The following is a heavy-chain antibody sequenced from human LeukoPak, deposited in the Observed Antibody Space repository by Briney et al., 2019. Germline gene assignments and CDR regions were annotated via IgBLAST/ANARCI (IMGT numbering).Heavy chain of an antibody. D-gene: IGHD2-21*02. V-gene: IGHV1-69*04. CDR2: IIPIFGIA. J-gene: IGHJ4*02. CDR1: GGTFSSYA. CDR3: ARGLRAYCGGDCYSIDY. Sequence: SVKVSCTASGGTFSSYAISWVRQTPGQGLEWMGRIIPIFGIANYAQKFQGRVTITADKSTSTAYMELSSLRSEDTAVYYSARGLRAYCGGDCYSIDYWGQGTLVTVSS.